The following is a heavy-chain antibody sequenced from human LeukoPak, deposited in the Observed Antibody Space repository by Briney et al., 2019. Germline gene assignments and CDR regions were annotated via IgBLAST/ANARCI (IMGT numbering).Heavy chain of an antibody. J-gene: IGHJ6*03. D-gene: IGHD1-1*01. V-gene: IGHV1-69*13. CDR3: ASPLGSRTYYYYYMDV. CDR1: GGTFCSYA. Sequence: SVKVSCKASGGTFCSYAISWVRQAPGQGLEWMGGIIPIFGTANYAQKFQGRVTITADESTSTAYMELSSLRSEDTAVYYCASPLGSRTYYYYYMDVWGKGTTVTVSS. CDR2: IIPIFGTA.